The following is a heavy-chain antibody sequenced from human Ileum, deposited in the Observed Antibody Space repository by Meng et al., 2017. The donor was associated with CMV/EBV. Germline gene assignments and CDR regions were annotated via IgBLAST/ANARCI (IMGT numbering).Heavy chain of an antibody. CDR1: GFTFTDYY. D-gene: IGHD1-7*01. Sequence: GGSLRLSCAASGFTFTDYYISWIRQAPGKGLVWVSYISHSASSRFYAASVKGRFTVSRDNAKNSVYLQMNSLRAGDTAVYYCARALKGELYYGLDVWGQGTTVTVSS. J-gene: IGHJ6*02. CDR3: ARALKGELYYGLDV. CDR2: ISHSASSR. V-gene: IGHV3-11*01.